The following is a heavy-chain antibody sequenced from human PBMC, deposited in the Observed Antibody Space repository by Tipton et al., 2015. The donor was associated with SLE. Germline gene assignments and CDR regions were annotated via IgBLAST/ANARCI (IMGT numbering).Heavy chain of an antibody. CDR3: ARINFWSGYVDY. D-gene: IGHD3-3*01. V-gene: IGHV4-39*07. CDR1: GGSISSGDYY. CDR2: IYYSGST. Sequence: TLSLTCTVSGGSISSGDYYWSWIRQPPGKGLEWIGSIYYSGSTYYNPSLKSRVTISVGTSKNQFSLKLSSVTAADTAVYYCARINFWSGYVDYWGQGTLVTVSS. J-gene: IGHJ4*02.